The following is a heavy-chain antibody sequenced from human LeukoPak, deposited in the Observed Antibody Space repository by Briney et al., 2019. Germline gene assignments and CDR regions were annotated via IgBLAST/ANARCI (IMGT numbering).Heavy chain of an antibody. V-gene: IGHV3-23*01. CDR2: ISGSGGST. CDR1: GFTFSSYA. CDR3: AKWGDDYGDNYYYYYMDV. Sequence: PGGSLRLSCAASGFTFSSYAMSWVRQAPGKGLEWVSAISGSGGSTYYADSVKGRFTISRDNSKNTLYLQMNSLRAEDTAVCYCAKWGDDYGDNYYYYYMDVWGKGTTVTVSS. J-gene: IGHJ6*03. D-gene: IGHD4-17*01.